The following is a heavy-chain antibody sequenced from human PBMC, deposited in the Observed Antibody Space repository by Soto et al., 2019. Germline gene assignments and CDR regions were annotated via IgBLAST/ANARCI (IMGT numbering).Heavy chain of an antibody. V-gene: IGHV1-69*13. CDR1: GGTFSSYA. D-gene: IGHD6-13*01. J-gene: IGHJ6*02. Sequence: GASVKVSCKASGGTFSSYAISWVRQAPGQGLEWMGGIIPIFGTANYAQKFQGRVTITADESTSTAYMELSSLRSEDTAVYYCARDRYSSSWYDYYYGMDVWGQGTTVTVS. CDR2: IIPIFGTA. CDR3: ARDRYSSSWYDYYYGMDV.